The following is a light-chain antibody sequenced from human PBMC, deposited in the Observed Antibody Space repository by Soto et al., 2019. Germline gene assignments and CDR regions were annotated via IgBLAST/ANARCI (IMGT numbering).Light chain of an antibody. CDR2: AAC. V-gene: IGKV1-27*01. Sequence: DIQMTQSPSSLSASVGDRVTITCRASQGNSNYLAWYQQKPGKVPELLIYAACTLQSGVPSRFSGRGSGTDFTLTISRLQPEDVATYYCQKYNHAPTFGGGTKVEIQ. CDR3: QKYNHAPT. CDR1: QGNSNY. J-gene: IGKJ4*01.